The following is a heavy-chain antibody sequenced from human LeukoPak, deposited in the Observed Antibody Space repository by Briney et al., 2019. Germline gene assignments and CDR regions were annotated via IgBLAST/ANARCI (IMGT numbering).Heavy chain of an antibody. V-gene: IGHV3-9*01. CDR3: AKALYDSSGYYSFDY. CDR2: ISWNSGSI. CDR1: GFTFDDYA. Sequence: PGGSLRLSCAASGFTFDDYAMHWVRQAPGKGLEWVSGISWNSGSIGYADSVKGRFTISRDNAKNSLYLQMNGLRAEDTAAYYCAKALYDSSGYYSFDYWGQGTLVTVSS. J-gene: IGHJ4*02. D-gene: IGHD3-22*01.